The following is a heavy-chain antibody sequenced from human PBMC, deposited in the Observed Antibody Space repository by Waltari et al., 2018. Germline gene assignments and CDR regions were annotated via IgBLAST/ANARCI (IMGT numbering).Heavy chain of an antibody. CDR2: IYHDGTT. Sequence: QVQLQESGPGLVRPSETLSLPCDVSGYFINTGFFWGWIRQPPGKGLEWIGNIYHDGTTYYNPALKHRRMRSLDTSKNEFSLRLNFVDVADTAVYYCARQTLGYCTSAACRRLEPWGQGILVTVSS. V-gene: IGHV4-38-2*01. CDR3: ARQTLGYCTSAACRRLEP. CDR1: GYFINTGFF. D-gene: IGHD2-2*03. J-gene: IGHJ5*02.